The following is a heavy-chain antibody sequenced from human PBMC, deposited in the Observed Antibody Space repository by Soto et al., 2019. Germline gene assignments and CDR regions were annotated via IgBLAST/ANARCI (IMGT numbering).Heavy chain of an antibody. V-gene: IGHV4-34*01. CDR1: GGSFSGYY. D-gene: IGHD5-12*01. CDR2: INHSGST. Sequence: SETLSLTCAVYGGSFSGYYWSWIRQPPGKGLEWIGEINHSGSTNYNPSLKSRVTISVDTSKNQFSLKLSSVTAADTAVYYCAKDLDYPYYFDYWGQGTPVTVSS. CDR3: AKDLDYPYYFDY. J-gene: IGHJ4*02.